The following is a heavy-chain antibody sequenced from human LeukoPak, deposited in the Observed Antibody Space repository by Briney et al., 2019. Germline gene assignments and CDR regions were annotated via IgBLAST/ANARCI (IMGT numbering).Heavy chain of an antibody. CDR3: ARRGRGIAAAGADY. CDR1: GFTLTSYA. Sequence: AGGSLRLSCAASGFTLTSYAMSWVRQAPGKGLEWVANIKQDGSEKYYVDSVKGRFTISRDNAKNSLYLQMNSLRAEDTAVYYCARRGRGIAAAGADYWGQGTLVTVSS. V-gene: IGHV3-7*01. D-gene: IGHD6-13*01. J-gene: IGHJ4*02. CDR2: IKQDGSEK.